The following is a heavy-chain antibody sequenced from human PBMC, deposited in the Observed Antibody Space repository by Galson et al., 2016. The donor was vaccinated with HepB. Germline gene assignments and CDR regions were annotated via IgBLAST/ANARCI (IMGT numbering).Heavy chain of an antibody. J-gene: IGHJ6*02. Sequence: SLRLSCAASGFTLSSTWMTWVRQAPGKGLEWVANIKQNGIERYYEDSVTGRFTISRDNAKNSLNLEMNSLRPADTAVYYCARERNSWSNDYYYDGLDVWGQGTTVTV. CDR3: ARERNSWSNDYYYDGLDV. V-gene: IGHV3-7*01. CDR1: GFTLSSTW. CDR2: IKQNGIER. D-gene: IGHD4-11*01.